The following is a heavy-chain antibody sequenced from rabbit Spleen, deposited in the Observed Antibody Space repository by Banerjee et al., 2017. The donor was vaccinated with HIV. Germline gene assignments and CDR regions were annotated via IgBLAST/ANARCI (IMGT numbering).Heavy chain of an antibody. CDR3: ARDLVAVIGWNFSL. J-gene: IGHJ4*01. Sequence: QSLEESGGDLVKPGASLTLTCIASGVSFSGNSYMCWVRQAPGKGLEWIACINVVTGKPVYATWAKGRFTISRTSSTTVTLQMTSLTAADTATYFCARDLVAVIGWNFSLWGPGTLVTVS. CDR2: INVVTGKP. D-gene: IGHD1-1*01. CDR1: GVSFSGNSY. V-gene: IGHV1S40*01.